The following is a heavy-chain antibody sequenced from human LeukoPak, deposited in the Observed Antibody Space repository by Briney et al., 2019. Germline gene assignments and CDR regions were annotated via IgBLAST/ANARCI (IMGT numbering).Heavy chain of an antibody. CDR2: ITWDGGTT. V-gene: IGHV3-43*01. CDR1: GFSFDDHT. CDR3: GREILEPGKTLEH. D-gene: IGHD1-1*01. J-gene: IGHJ4*02. Sequence: GGSLRLSCAASGFSFDDHTMNWVRQAPGKGLEWVSLITWDGGTTYNADSVKGRCTISRDNAESTLYLQMNSLRADDTAVYYCGREILEPGKTLEHWGQGTLVTVSS.